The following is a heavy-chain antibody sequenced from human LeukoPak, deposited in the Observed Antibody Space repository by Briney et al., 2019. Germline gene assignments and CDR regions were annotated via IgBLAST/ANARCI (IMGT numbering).Heavy chain of an antibody. V-gene: IGHV4-4*07. CDR1: GGSISSYY. D-gene: IGHD1-26*01. Sequence: SETLSLTCTVSGGSISSYYWSWIRQPAGKGLEWIGRIYTSGSTNYNPSLKSRVTMSVDTSKNQFSLKLSSVTAADTAVYYCARDRHQGWELVAFDPWGQGTLVTVSS. J-gene: IGHJ5*02. CDR2: IYTSGST. CDR3: ARDRHQGWELVAFDP.